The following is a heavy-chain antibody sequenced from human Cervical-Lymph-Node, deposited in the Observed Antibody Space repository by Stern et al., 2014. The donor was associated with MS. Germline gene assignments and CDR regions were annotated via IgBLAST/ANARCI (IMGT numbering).Heavy chain of an antibody. J-gene: IGHJ4*02. CDR2: TNPLFGTT. V-gene: IGHV1-69*01. CDR1: GGTFSNYA. Sequence: QVPLVQSGAEVKKPGSSVTVSCKASGGTFSNYAITWFRQAPGRGLEWMGDTNPLFGTTNYAQKFQGRVTMTAHESTATAYMELSGLRSEDTAVYYCAGDRHSSGFDHWGQGTLVTVSS. CDR3: AGDRHSSGFDH. D-gene: IGHD3-22*01.